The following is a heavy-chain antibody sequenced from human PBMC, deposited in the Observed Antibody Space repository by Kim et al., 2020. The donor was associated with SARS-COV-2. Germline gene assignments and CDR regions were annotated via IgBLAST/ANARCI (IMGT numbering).Heavy chain of an antibody. CDR2: ISSSSRTI. D-gene: IGHD2-15*01. CDR1: GFTFSNYN. V-gene: IGHV3-48*01. CDR3: ATVLSKDSNY. J-gene: IGHJ4*02. Sequence: GGSLRLSCSASGFTFSNYNMNWVRQAPGKGLEWVSFISSSSRTIYYADSVKGRFTISRDNAENSLFLQMNCLRAEDTALYYCATVLSKDSNYWGPGTLGIVSS.